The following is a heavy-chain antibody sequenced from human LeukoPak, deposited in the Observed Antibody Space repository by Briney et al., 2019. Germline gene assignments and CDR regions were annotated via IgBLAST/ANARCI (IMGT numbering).Heavy chain of an antibody. CDR1: GDSVSSSSYY. J-gene: IGHJ4*02. Sequence: SETLSLTCTVSGDSVSSSSYYWGWIRQPPGKGLEWIGSIHYSGSTYYNPSLQSRVTISVDTSKNQFSLKLSFVTAADTAVYYCARGISQQSGLFDYWGQGTLVTVSS. D-gene: IGHD6-13*01. CDR2: IHYSGST. CDR3: ARGISQQSGLFDY. V-gene: IGHV4-39*07.